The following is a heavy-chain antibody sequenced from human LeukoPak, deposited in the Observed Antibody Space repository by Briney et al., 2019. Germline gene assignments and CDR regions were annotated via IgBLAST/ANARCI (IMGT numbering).Heavy chain of an antibody. D-gene: IGHD3-22*01. Sequence: GGSLRLSCAATGFTFSNYAIHWGRQAPGKGLEWVAFISDDGSRQHYADSVKGRFTISRDNSKNTLYLQMNSLRVEDTAVYYCARDEGAYDNRGYFVYWGQGTLVTVSS. CDR3: ARDEGAYDNRGYFVY. J-gene: IGHJ4*02. CDR2: ISDDGSRQ. CDR1: GFTFSNYA. V-gene: IGHV3-30*14.